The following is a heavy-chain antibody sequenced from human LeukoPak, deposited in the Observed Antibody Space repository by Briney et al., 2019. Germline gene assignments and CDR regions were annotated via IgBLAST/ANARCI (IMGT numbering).Heavy chain of an antibody. D-gene: IGHD3-10*01. Sequence: VASVKVSCKASGGTFSSYAISWVRQAPGQGLEWMGGIIPIFGTANYAQKFQGRVTITADESTSTAYMELSSLRSEDTAVYYCARGELPPSYYFDYWGQGTLVTVSS. CDR1: GGTFSSYA. CDR2: IIPIFGTA. V-gene: IGHV1-69*13. J-gene: IGHJ4*02. CDR3: ARGELPPSYYFDY.